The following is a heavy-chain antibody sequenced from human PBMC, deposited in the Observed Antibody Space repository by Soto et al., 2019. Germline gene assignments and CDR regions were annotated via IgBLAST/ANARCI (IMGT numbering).Heavy chain of an antibody. CDR2: IYWDDDR. J-gene: IGHJ3*02. V-gene: IGHV2-5*02. D-gene: IGHD3-16*01. CDR1: GFSLTTSRVG. Sequence: CGPARVKPTLTLPLTCSFSGFSLTTSRVGVAWMRHHPATALEWLAIIYWDDDRRYSPSLKTRLAITKDTSKNQVVLTMTNLDPGDTATYYCAHIMITWGGVTAIDAFDIWGQGTLVTVSS. CDR3: AHIMITWGGVTAIDAFDI.